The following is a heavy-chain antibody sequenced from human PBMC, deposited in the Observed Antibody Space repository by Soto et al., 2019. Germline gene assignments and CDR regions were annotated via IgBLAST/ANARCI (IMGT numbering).Heavy chain of an antibody. CDR3: AKPLSLYSSSYLDY. V-gene: IGHV3-21*04. CDR1: GFDFSTFG. Sequence: GGSLRLSCAASGFDFSTFGMNWVRQAPGKGLEWVSFLSPSYPYTSYADSVKGRFTISGDNAKNSVSLQMNSLRADDTAVYYCAKPLSLYSSSYLDYWAQGTLVTVSS. CDR2: LSPSYPYT. J-gene: IGHJ4*02. D-gene: IGHD6-13*01.